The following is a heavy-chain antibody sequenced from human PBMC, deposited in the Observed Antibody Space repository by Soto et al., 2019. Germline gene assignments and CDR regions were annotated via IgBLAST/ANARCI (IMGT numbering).Heavy chain of an antibody. D-gene: IGHD2-8*01. CDR3: ARGGRVYAPRYSYYYGMDV. J-gene: IGHJ6*02. CDR1: GGSVSSGSYY. Sequence: SSETLSLTCTVSGGSVSSGSYYWSWVRQPPGKGLEWIGYLYYSGITNYNPSLKSRVTISVDTSKNQFSLKLSSVTAADTAVYYCARGGRVYAPRYSYYYGMDVWGQGTTVTVSS. CDR2: LYYSGIT. V-gene: IGHV4-61*01.